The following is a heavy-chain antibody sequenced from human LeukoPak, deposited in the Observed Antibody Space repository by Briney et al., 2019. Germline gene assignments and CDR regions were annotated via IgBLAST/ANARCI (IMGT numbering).Heavy chain of an antibody. J-gene: IGHJ4*02. Sequence: GSLRLSCATSGFTFSRSGMHWVRQAPGKGLEWVTFLRGSTEAEYYTDSVKGRFTVSRDISKNTLYLQMNSLRAEDTAVYYCAKDGYCSGGSCYSIDYWGQGTLVTVSS. CDR3: AKDGYCSGGSCYSIDY. D-gene: IGHD2-15*01. CDR2: LRGSTEAE. V-gene: IGHV3-30*02. CDR1: GFTFSRSG.